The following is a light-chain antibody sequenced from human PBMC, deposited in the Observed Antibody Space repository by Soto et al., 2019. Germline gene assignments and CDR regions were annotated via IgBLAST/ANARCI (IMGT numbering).Light chain of an antibody. V-gene: IGKV1-9*01. CDR1: QGISSY. Sequence: DIQLTQSPSFLSASVGDRVTITCRASQGISSYLAWYQQKPGKAPKLLIYAASTLQSGVPSRFSGSGSGTEFTLTISSLQPEDFATYYCQHLNSYPLTFGPGTKGDIK. CDR2: AAS. J-gene: IGKJ3*01. CDR3: QHLNSYPLT.